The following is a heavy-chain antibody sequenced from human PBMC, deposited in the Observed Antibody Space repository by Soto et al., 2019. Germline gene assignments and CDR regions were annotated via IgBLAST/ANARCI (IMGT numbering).Heavy chain of an antibody. V-gene: IGHV3-53*04. D-gene: IGHD5-12*01. Sequence: PGGSLRLSCAASGLTVSSNYMSWVRQAPGKGLEWVSVIYSGGSTYYADSVRGRFTISRHNSKNTLYLQMNSLRAEDTAVYYCERGIPGYSGYGVPYYFDYWGQGTLVTVSS. J-gene: IGHJ4*02. CDR3: ERGIPGYSGYGVPYYFDY. CDR2: IYSGGST. CDR1: GLTVSSNY.